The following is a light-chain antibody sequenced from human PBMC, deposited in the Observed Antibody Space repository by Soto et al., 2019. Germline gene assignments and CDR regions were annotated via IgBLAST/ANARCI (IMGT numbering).Light chain of an antibody. CDR2: AAS. J-gene: IGKJ1*01. CDR1: QSRSSD. V-gene: IGKV1-39*01. CDR3: HQSYSTPT. Sequence: DIQMTQSPSSLSASVGARVTITCRASQSRSSDLNWYQQKPGKAHKLLIYAASSLQSGVPSSFSGSGSGTDFTLTISRLQPEDFAPYFCHQSYSTPTFGQGPKVEIK.